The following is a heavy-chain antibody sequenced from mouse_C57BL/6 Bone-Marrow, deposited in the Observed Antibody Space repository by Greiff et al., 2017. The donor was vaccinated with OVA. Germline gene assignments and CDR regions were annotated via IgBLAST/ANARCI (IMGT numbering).Heavy chain of an antibody. CDR2: INPYNGGT. V-gene: IGHV1-19*01. Sequence: VHVKQSGPVLVKPGASVKMSCKASGYTFTDYYMNWVKQSHGKSLEWIGVINPYNGGTSYNQKFKGKATLTVDKSSSTAYMELNSLTSEDSAVYYCARRYGSTYWYFDVWGTGTTVTVSS. CDR3: ARRYGSTYWYFDV. CDR1: GYTFTDYY. D-gene: IGHD1-1*01. J-gene: IGHJ1*03.